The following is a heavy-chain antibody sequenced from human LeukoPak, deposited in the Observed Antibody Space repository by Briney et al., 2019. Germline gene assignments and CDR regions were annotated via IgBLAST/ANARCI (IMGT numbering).Heavy chain of an antibody. D-gene: IGHD5-24*01. CDR3: ARLRDGYNYDFDY. J-gene: IGHJ4*02. CDR1: GGSVSSGSYY. V-gene: IGHV4-61*01. CDR2: IYYSGST. Sequence: SETLSLTCTVSGGSVSSGSYYWSWIRQPPGKGLEWIGYIYYSGSTNYNPSLKSRVTISVDTPKNQFSLKLSSVTAADTAVYYCARLRDGYNYDFDYWGQGTLVTVSS.